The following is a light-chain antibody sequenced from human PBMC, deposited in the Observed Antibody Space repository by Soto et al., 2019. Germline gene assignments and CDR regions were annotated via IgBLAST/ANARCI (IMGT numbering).Light chain of an antibody. V-gene: IGKV3-15*01. J-gene: IGKJ5*01. CDR2: GAS. CDR3: QQYGNWALT. Sequence: ETVMTQSPATLSVSPGERTTLSCRASQSVSSDLAWYQQKPGQAPGLLIYGASTRATGIPARFSGSGSGTEFTLTISSLQSEDFAGYYGQQYGNWALTFRQGTRLEIK. CDR1: QSVSSD.